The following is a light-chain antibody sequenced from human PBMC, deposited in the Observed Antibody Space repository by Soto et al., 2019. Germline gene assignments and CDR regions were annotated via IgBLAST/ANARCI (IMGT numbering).Light chain of an antibody. V-gene: IGKV1-39*01. J-gene: IGKJ1*01. Sequence: SSFCASVCDEINITCLASQSVTSYLNWYQQKPGKAPKLLVYAASNLQSGVPTRFSGSGSGTDFTLTISNLHPEDFAAYYCHQRSSSLLTFGLRTKVDIK. CDR1: QSVTSY. CDR2: AAS. CDR3: HQRSSSLLT.